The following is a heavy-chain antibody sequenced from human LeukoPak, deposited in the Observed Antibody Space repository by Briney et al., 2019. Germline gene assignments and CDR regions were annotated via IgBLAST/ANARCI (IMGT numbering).Heavy chain of an antibody. CDR3: ARERPPTMTTQDFDY. J-gene: IGHJ4*02. CDR2: IKQDGSEK. Sequence: GGSLRLSCAASGFTFSSYWMSWVRQAPGKGLEWVANIKQDGSEKYYVDSVKGRFTISRDNAKNSLYLQMNSLRAEDTAVYYCARERPPTMTTQDFDYWGQGTLVTVSS. D-gene: IGHD4-17*01. CDR1: GFTFSSYW. V-gene: IGHV3-7*01.